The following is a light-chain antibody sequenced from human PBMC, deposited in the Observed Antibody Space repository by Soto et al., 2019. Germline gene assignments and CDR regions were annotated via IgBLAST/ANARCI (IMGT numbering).Light chain of an antibody. V-gene: IGKV3-20*01. CDR1: QSVSSSY. CDR3: QQYGRSPPYT. CDR2: GAS. Sequence: EIVLTQSPGTLSLSPGERATLSCRASQSVSSSYLAWYQQKPGQAPRLLIYGASSRATGIPDRFSGSGSGTDFTLTISRLVPEDFAVYYCQQYGRSPPYTFGQGTKLEIK. J-gene: IGKJ2*01.